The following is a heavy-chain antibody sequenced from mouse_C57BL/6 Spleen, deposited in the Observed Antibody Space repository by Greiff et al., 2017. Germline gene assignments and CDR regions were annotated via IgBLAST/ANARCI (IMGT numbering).Heavy chain of an antibody. Sequence: QVQLQQPGAELVKPGASVKMSCKASGYTFTSYWITWVKQRPGQGLEWIGDIYPGSGSTNYNEKFKSKATLTVDTSSSTAYMQLSSLTSEDSAVYYCAEEGDYDVWFADWGQGTLVTVSA. V-gene: IGHV1-55*01. D-gene: IGHD2-4*01. J-gene: IGHJ3*01. CDR3: AEEGDYDVWFAD. CDR1: GYTFTSYW. CDR2: IYPGSGST.